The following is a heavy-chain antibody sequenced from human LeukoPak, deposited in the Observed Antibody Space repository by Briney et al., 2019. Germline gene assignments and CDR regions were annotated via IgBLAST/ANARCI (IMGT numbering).Heavy chain of an antibody. J-gene: IGHJ4*02. D-gene: IGHD2-8*02. CDR2: IGDSSGRT. V-gene: IGHV3-23*01. CDR3: AKILYAGGSNIFDY. Sequence: PGGSLRLSCVASGFTFSTYAMNWVRQAPGKGLEWVSVIGDSSGRTFYADSVKGRFTISRDISKNILYLEMKSLRAEDTAVYYCAKILYAGGSNIFDYWGQGTLVTVSS. CDR1: GFTFSTYA.